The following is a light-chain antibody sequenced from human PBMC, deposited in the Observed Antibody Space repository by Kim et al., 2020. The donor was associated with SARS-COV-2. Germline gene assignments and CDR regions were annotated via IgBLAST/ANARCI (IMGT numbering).Light chain of an antibody. J-gene: IGKJ1*01. CDR2: MAS. V-gene: IGKV1-5*03. CDR1: QNINSG. CDR3: QQYKTYPWT. Sequence: AFGGDKVTATCRARQNINSGLAGYQQKPGKATKLLIYMASSLESGVPSRFSVSGSGTEFTLTISSLQPDDFATYYFQQYKTYPWTFGQGTKVDIK.